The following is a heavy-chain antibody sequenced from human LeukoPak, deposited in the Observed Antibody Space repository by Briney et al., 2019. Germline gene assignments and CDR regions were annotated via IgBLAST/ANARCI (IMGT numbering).Heavy chain of an antibody. V-gene: IGHV3-30-3*01. D-gene: IGHD6-13*01. J-gene: IGHJ4*02. CDR1: GFTFSSYS. CDR3: ARANSSSWQNFNY. Sequence: PGGSLRLSCAASGFTFSSYSMHWVRQAPGKGLEWVAIISYDGSNKYYPDSVKGRFTISRDNSKNTVYLQMNSLRVEDTAVYYCARANSSSWQNFNYWGQGTLVTVSS. CDR2: ISYDGSNK.